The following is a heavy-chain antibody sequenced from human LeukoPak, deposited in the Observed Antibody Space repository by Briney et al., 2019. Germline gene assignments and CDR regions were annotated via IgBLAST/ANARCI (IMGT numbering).Heavy chain of an antibody. CDR1: GYSMSSGYY. CDR2: MY. Sequence: PSETLSLTCTVTGYSMSSGYYWGWIRQPPERGLEWIGSMYYNPSLKSRVTISVDTSKNQFSLKLNSVTAADTAVYYCARVSGYDWESSYDYWGQGTLVTVSS. V-gene: IGHV4-61*01. D-gene: IGHD5-12*01. J-gene: IGHJ4*02. CDR3: ARVSGYDWESSYDY.